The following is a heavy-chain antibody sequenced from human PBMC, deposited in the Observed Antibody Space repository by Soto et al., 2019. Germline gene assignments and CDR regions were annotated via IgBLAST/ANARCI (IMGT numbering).Heavy chain of an antibody. J-gene: IGHJ4*02. Sequence: SETLSLTCTVSGASITYGAYSWSWIRQTPGKGLEWIGYINHLETTFYNPSFESRLTLSIDRTKNQFSLNLKSMSATDRAVYFCARGGGFDSFDYWGQGILVTVSS. D-gene: IGHD3-10*01. V-gene: IGHV4-30-2*01. CDR1: GASITYGAYS. CDR3: ARGGGFDSFDY. CDR2: INHLETT.